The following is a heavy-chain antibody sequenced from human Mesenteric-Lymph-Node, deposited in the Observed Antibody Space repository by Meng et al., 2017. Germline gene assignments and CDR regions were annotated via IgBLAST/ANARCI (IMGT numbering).Heavy chain of an antibody. CDR1: CASISSVDSY. Sequence: LRAPGPALANLSVHLPLTYVFPCASISSVDSYWSLLPHPPVKGLEWIGYIYYSGSTYYNPSLRSRITISVDTSKNQFSLRLRSVTAADTAVYHCLRGSGGSVWGQGTLVTVSS. CDR3: LRGSGGSV. J-gene: IGHJ1*01. V-gene: IGHV4-30-4*01. D-gene: IGHD3-10*01. CDR2: IYYSGST.